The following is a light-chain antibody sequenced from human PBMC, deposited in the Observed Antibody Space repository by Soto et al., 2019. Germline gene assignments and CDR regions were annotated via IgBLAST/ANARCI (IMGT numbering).Light chain of an antibody. CDR3: ASWDDNLNGGV. CDR1: SSNIGTYT. J-gene: IGLJ3*02. CDR2: TDY. V-gene: IGLV1-44*01. Sequence: QAVVTQPPSASGTPGQRVTISCSGTSSNIGTYTVNWYQQLPGTAPKLLIYTDYQRPSGVPDRFSGSKSGTSASLAINGLHPEDEADYYCASWDDNLNGGVFGGGTKVTVL.